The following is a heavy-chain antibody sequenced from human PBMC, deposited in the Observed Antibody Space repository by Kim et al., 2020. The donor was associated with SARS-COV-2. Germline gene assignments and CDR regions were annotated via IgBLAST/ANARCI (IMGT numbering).Heavy chain of an antibody. Sequence: YAGSVRGRFTVSRDNSGDTMYLQMNSLTVGDTAVYYCAKTQRGYTGSAFDSWGQGTLVTVSS. D-gene: IGHD1-26*01. J-gene: IGHJ4*02. V-gene: IGHV3-23*01. CDR3: AKTQRGYTGSAFDS.